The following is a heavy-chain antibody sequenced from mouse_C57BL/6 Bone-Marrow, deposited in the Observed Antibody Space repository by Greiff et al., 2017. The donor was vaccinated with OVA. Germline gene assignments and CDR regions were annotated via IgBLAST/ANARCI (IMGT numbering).Heavy chain of an antibody. CDR2: IYPGDGDT. Sequence: QVQLQQSGAELVKPGASVKISCKASGYAFSSYWMNWVKQRPGKGLEWIGQIYPGDGDTHYNGQFKVKATLTADKSSSTAYMQLSSLTSEDSAVDFCARAPIYYDYAPFDYWGQGTTLTVSA. CDR3: ARAPIYYDYAPFDY. CDR1: GYAFSSYW. V-gene: IGHV1-80*01. D-gene: IGHD2-4*01. J-gene: IGHJ2*01.